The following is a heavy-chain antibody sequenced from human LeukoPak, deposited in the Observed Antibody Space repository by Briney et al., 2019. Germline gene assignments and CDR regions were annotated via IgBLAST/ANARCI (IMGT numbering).Heavy chain of an antibody. CDR2: IYYIGST. CDR3: ARLGYSVSWTDC. D-gene: IGHD6-13*01. CDR1: GGSISSTSHY. V-gene: IGHV4-39*01. J-gene: IGHJ4*02. Sequence: SETLSLTCTVSGGSISSTSHYWGWIRQPPGKGLEWIGSIYYIGSTYYNPSLKSRVTISVDTSKNQFSLRLSSVTAADMAVYFCARLGYSVSWTDCWGQGTLVTVSS.